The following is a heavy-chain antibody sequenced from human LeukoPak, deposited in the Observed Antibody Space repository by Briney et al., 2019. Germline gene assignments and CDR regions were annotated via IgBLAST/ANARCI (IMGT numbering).Heavy chain of an antibody. CDR1: GFTFSSYA. J-gene: IGHJ4*02. CDR2: ISYDGSNK. Sequence: PGGSLRLSCAASGFTFSSYAMHWVRQAPGKGLEWVAVISYDGSNKYYADSVKGRFTISRDNSKNPLYLQMNSLRAEDTAVYYCARAVGGYYDFWSGYLSPNGPPGYFDYWGQGTLVTVSS. V-gene: IGHV3-30-3*01. CDR3: ARAVGGYYDFWSGYLSPNGPPGYFDY. D-gene: IGHD3-3*01.